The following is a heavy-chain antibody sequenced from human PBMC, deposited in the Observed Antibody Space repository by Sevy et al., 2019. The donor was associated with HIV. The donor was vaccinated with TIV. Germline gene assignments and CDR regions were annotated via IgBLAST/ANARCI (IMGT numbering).Heavy chain of an antibody. J-gene: IGHJ5*02. Sequence: SETLSLTCSVSGGSMRNFYWSWIRQPPGKGLEWIGNIYYSGSTNYNPSLKSRVTMSVDTSKNQFSLKLSLVTAADTAVYYCARSGLLEWAGSTRGPRNWFDPWGQGTLVTVSS. D-gene: IGHD3-3*01. V-gene: IGHV4-59*13. CDR2: IYYSGST. CDR1: GGSMRNFY. CDR3: ARSGLLEWAGSTRGPRNWFDP.